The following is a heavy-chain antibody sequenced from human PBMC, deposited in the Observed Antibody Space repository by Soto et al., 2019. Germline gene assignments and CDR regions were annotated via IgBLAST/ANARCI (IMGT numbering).Heavy chain of an antibody. CDR1: GFNFNSHW. Sequence: GGSLRLSCAASGFNFNSHWMNWVRQAPGKGLEWVANIKEDGSGTNYVHSVKGRFTVSRDDGKNSLYLQMDSLRVEDTAVYYCARNVVPAAGYYYYYYMDVWGKGTTVTVSS. CDR3: ARNVVPAAGYYYYYYMDV. V-gene: IGHV3-7*01. D-gene: IGHD2-2*01. CDR2: IKEDGSGT. J-gene: IGHJ6*03.